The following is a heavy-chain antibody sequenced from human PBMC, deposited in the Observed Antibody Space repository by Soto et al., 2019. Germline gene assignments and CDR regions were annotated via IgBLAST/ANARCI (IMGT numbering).Heavy chain of an antibody. D-gene: IGHD3-10*01. Sequence: QLVESGGGLVQPGGSLRLSCAASGFTFSGCWMTWVRQAPGKGLEWVASIKPDGSEKQYVDSVKGRFTISRDNAENSVYLQMTSLGAEDTAVYYCARSVLPPSSLFDFWGQGTLVTVSS. V-gene: IGHV3-7*01. CDR1: GFTFSGCW. CDR2: IKPDGSEK. J-gene: IGHJ4*02. CDR3: ARSVLPPSSLFDF.